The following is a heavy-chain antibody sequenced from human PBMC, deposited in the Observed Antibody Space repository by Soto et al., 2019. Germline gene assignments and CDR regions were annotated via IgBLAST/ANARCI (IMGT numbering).Heavy chain of an antibody. CDR2: IYYSGST. CDR1: VGSISSYY. V-gene: IGHV4-59*01. J-gene: IGHJ6*02. Sequence: SETLSITCTVSVGSISSYYWSWIRQPPGKGLEWIGYIYYSGSTNYNPSLKSRVTISVDTSKNQFSLKLSSVTAADTAVYYCARRSPGTVSYYYYGMDVWGQGTTVTVSS. D-gene: IGHD4-4*01. CDR3: ARRSPGTVSYYYYGMDV.